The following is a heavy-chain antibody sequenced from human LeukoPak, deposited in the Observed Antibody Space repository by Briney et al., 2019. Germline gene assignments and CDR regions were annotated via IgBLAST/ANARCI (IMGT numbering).Heavy chain of an antibody. V-gene: IGHV4-34*01. D-gene: IGHD5-12*01. CDR3: ARRGRATSFDY. CDR1: GGSFRDYY. Sequence: PSETLSLTCAVYGGSFRDYYWSWIRQSPGKGLEWIGEIYHSGRTNYNPSLKSRLTISVDTSKNQFSLKLSSVTAADTAVYYCARRGRATSFDYWGQGTLVTVSS. CDR2: IYHSGRT. J-gene: IGHJ4*02.